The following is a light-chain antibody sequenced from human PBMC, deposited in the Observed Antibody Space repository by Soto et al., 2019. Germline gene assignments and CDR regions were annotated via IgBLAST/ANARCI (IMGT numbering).Light chain of an antibody. J-gene: IGLJ1*01. CDR1: SSNIGAGYD. CDR2: GNS. Sequence: QSVLTQPPSVSGAPGQRVTISCTGSSSNIGAGYDVHWYQQLPGTAPKLLIYGNSNRPSGVPDRFSGSKSGTSASLAITGLQAEDEADYYCQSYDSSFNYVFGTGTTLTVL. V-gene: IGLV1-40*01. CDR3: QSYDSSFNYV.